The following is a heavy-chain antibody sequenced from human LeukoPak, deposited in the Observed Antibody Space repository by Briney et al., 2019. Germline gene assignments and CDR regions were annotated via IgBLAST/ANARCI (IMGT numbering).Heavy chain of an antibody. CDR3: TLGGPIVVLPVAFDY. Sequence: PGGSLRLSCAASGFTFSSFSMNWVRQAPGKGLEWVSSISGSSSHIYYADSVKGRFTISRDNARKSLFLQMNSLRAEDTAIYYCTLGGPIVVLPVAFDYWGQGTMVTVSS. J-gene: IGHJ4*02. V-gene: IGHV3-21*01. D-gene: IGHD2-2*01. CDR2: ISGSSSHI. CDR1: GFTFSSFS.